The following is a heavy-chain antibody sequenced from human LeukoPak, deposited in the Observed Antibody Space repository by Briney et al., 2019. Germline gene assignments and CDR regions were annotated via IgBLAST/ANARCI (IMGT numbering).Heavy chain of an antibody. J-gene: IGHJ4*02. CDR3: ARDLFRGYSYGCPDY. V-gene: IGHV1-18*01. CDR2: ISAYNGNT. CDR1: GYTFTSYG. Sequence: ASVKVSCKASGYTFTSYGISWVRQAPGQGLEWMGWISAYNGNTNYAQKLQGRVTMTTDTSTSTAYMELRSLRSDDTAVYYCARDLFRGYSYGCPDYWGQGTLVTVSS. D-gene: IGHD5-18*01.